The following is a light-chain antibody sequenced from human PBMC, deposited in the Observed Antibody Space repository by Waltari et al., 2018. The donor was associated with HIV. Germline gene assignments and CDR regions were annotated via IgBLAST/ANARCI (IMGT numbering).Light chain of an antibody. CDR3: ATWDDSLNAWV. Sequence: QSVLNQSPSASGTPGQRVIISCSGSSSNIGSNTVTWYQQFPGTAPKLLIYRYGARPAGVRERFAGSKSATSASLAISGLRSEDEADYYCATWDDSLNAWVFGGGTKLTVL. CDR2: RYG. CDR1: SSNIGSNT. V-gene: IGLV1-44*01. J-gene: IGLJ3*02.